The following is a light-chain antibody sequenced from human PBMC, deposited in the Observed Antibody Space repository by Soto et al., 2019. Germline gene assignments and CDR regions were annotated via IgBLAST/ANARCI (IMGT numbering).Light chain of an antibody. Sequence: AIQMTQSPSSLSASVGDRVTISCRASQGIRNDLGWYQQKPGKAPKLLIYTASTLQSGVPSRFSGSGSGTDFTLTISSLQPEDFATYYCLQDYNYPWTFGQGTKVEIK. CDR1: QGIRND. CDR3: LQDYNYPWT. CDR2: TAS. J-gene: IGKJ1*01. V-gene: IGKV1-6*01.